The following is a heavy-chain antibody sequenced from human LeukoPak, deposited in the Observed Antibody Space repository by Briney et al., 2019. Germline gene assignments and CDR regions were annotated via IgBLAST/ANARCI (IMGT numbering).Heavy chain of an antibody. J-gene: IGHJ4*02. V-gene: IGHV3-30*18. CDR2: ISYDGSNK. D-gene: IGHD2-21*01. CDR3: AKEATGVPIFDN. Sequence: GGALGLSCAACGFTFSSYGMHWVRQARGKGLEWVAGISYDGSNKCYAGSVKGRFTLSSDDSKNTLYLQMNSLTGEDRAGYGCAKEATGVPIFDNWGQKTLVTVSS. CDR1: GFTFSSYG.